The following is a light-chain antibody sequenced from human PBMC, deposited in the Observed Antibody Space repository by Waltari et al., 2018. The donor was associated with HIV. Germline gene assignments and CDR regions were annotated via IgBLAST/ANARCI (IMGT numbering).Light chain of an antibody. Sequence: EVVLTQSPSTLSLSQGERATLSCRASQNIGNYLAWYPQKPGQAPRLLIYDASTRASGIPARFSGSGSGTDFTLTISSLEPEDVAVYYCQQRSNWPPVTFGQGTRLEI. J-gene: IGKJ5*01. V-gene: IGKV3-11*01. CDR2: DAS. CDR3: QQRSNWPPVT. CDR1: QNIGNY.